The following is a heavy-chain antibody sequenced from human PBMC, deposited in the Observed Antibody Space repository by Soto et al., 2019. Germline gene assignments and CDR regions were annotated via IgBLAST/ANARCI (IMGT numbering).Heavy chain of an antibody. CDR1: GYTFTRYG. Sequence: QVQLVQSGAEVKNPGTSVKVSCKASGYTFTRYGIGWARQAPGQGLEWMGWIHTYNGNTNYAQNVQGRVTLTTDTSTSTAYIELRSLRSNDTAIYYCAMVDVYVTPSPQDVWGQGTTVIVSS. J-gene: IGHJ6*02. V-gene: IGHV1-18*01. CDR3: AMVDVYVTPSPQDV. D-gene: IGHD3-16*01. CDR2: IHTYNGNT.